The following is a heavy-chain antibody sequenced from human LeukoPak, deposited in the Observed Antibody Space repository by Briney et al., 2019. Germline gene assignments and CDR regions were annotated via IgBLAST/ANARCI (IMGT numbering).Heavy chain of an antibody. Sequence: PGGSLRLSCAASGFTLSTYNMKWVRQAPRKGLEWVSSISTSSSYIYYADSVKGRFTISRDNARNSLYLQMISLRAEDTAVYYCAELGITMIGGVWGKGTTVTISS. D-gene: IGHD3-10*02. J-gene: IGHJ6*04. CDR2: ISTSSSYI. CDR1: GFTLSTYN. CDR3: AELGITMIGGV. V-gene: IGHV3-21*01.